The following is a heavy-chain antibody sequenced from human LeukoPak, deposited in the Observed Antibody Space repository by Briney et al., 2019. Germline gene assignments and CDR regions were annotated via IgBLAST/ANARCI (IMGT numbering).Heavy chain of an antibody. V-gene: IGHV6-1*01. CDR2: TYYRSKWYN. Sequence: SQTLSLTCAISGDSVSSNSAAWNWMRQSPSRGLEWLGRTYYRSKWYNDYAVSVKSRITITPDTSKNQFSLQLNSVTPEDTAVYYCARDRDSIAAADPNWFDPWGQGTLVTVSS. CDR1: GDSVSSNSAA. CDR3: ARDRDSIAAADPNWFDP. J-gene: IGHJ5*02. D-gene: IGHD6-13*01.